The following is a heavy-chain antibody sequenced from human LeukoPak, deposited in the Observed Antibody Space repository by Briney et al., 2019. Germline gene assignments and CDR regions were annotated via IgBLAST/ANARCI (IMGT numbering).Heavy chain of an antibody. V-gene: IGHV4-31*03. D-gene: IGHD5-12*01. CDR2: IYYSGST. CDR3: ARAGYSGPPLPSH. CDR1: GGSISSGGYY. J-gene: IGHJ4*02. Sequence: SETLSLTCTVSGGSISSGGYYWSWIRQHPGKGLEWIGYIYYSGSTYYNPSLKSRVTISVDTSKNQFSLKLSSVTAADTAVYYCARAGYSGPPLPSHWGQGTLVTVSS.